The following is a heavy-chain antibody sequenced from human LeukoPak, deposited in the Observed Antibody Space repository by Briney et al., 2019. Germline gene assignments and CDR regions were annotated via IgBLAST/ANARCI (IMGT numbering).Heavy chain of an antibody. J-gene: IGHJ5*02. CDR1: GFSITNSW. D-gene: IGHD2-8*01. Sequence: QPGGSLRLSCAASGFSITNSWMHWARQAPGKGLMWLARITGDGSVKQYADSVKGRFTISSDNAKNTLYLQLNSLRVEDTAVYYCVRPQGIMVGTTWSDWFDPWGQGTLVIVSS. CDR3: VRPQGIMVGTTWSDWFDP. CDR2: ITGDGSVK. V-gene: IGHV3-74*03.